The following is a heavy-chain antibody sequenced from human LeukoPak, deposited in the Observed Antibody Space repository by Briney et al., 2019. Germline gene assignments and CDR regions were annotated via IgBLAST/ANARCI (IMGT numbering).Heavy chain of an antibody. CDR1: GSTFSSYA. CDR2: ISYDGSNK. Sequence: GGSLRLSCAASGSTFSSYAMHWVRQAPGKGLEWVAVISYDGSNKYYADSVKGRFTISRDNSKNTLYPQMNSLRAEDTAVYYCASSVTTPLNYWGQGTLVTVSS. V-gene: IGHV3-30-3*01. J-gene: IGHJ4*02. CDR3: ASSVTTPLNY. D-gene: IGHD1-1*01.